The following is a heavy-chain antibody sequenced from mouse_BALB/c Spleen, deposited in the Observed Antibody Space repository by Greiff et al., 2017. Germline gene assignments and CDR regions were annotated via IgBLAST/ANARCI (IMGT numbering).Heavy chain of an antibody. Sequence: EVKVVESGGGLVKPGGSLKLSCAASGFAFSSYDMSWVRQTPEKRLEWVAYISSGGGSTYYPDSVKGRFTISRDNARNILYLQMSSLRSEDTAMYYCARGHYYEGFDYWGQGTTLTVSS. D-gene: IGHD1-1*01. J-gene: IGHJ2*01. CDR1: GFAFSSYD. V-gene: IGHV5-12-1*01. CDR2: ISSGGGST. CDR3: ARGHYYEGFDY.